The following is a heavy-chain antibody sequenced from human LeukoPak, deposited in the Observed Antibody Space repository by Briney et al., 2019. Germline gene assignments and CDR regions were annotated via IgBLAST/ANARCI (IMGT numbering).Heavy chain of an antibody. Sequence: SETLSLTCAVYGGSLSGYYWSWLRQPPGKGLEWIGEINHSGSTNYNPSLKSRVTISVDTSKNQFSLKLSSVTAADTAVYYCASRGGYSNYWGRSFDYWGQGTLVTVSS. CDR2: INHSGST. CDR3: ASRGGYSNYWGRSFDY. CDR1: GGSLSGYY. D-gene: IGHD4-11*01. J-gene: IGHJ4*02. V-gene: IGHV4-34*01.